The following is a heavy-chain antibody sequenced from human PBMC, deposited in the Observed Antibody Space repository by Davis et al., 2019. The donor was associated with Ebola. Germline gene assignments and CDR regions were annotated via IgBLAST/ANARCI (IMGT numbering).Heavy chain of an antibody. V-gene: IGHV4-30-4*01. CDR1: GGSISSGDYY. J-gene: IGHJ4*02. CDR2: LYYSGST. CDR3: ARGVRGYYKFDY. Sequence: SETLSLTCTVSGGSISSGDYYWSWIRQPPGKGLEWIGYLYYSGSTYYNPSLKSRVTISVDTSKNQFSLKLSSVTAADTAVYYCARGVRGYYKFDYWGQGTLVTVSS. D-gene: IGHD3-22*01.